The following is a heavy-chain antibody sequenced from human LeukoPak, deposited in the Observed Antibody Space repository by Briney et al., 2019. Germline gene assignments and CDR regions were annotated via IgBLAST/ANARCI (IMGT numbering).Heavy chain of an antibody. D-gene: IGHD1-7*01. CDR3: ARVDNWNYLRGDNAFDI. V-gene: IGHV1-2*02. Sequence: ASVKVSCKASGYTFTGYYMHWVRQAPGQGLEWMGWINPNSGGTNYAQKFQGRVTMTRDTSISTAYMELSRLRSDDTAVYYCARVDNWNYLRGDNAFDIWGQGTMVTVSS. J-gene: IGHJ3*02. CDR2: INPNSGGT. CDR1: GYTFTGYY.